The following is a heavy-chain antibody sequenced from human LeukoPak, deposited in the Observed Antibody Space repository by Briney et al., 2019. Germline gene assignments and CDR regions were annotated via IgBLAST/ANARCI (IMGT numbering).Heavy chain of an antibody. J-gene: IGHJ4*02. CDR3: ARAGYCSSTSCYRDY. V-gene: IGHV4-34*01. Sequence: SGTLSLTCAVYGGSLSGYYWSWIRQPPGKGLEWIGEINHSGSTNYNPSLKSRVTISVDTSKNQFSLKLSSVAAADTAVYYCARAGYCSSTSCYRDYWGQGTLVTVSS. D-gene: IGHD2-2*02. CDR1: GGSLSGYY. CDR2: INHSGST.